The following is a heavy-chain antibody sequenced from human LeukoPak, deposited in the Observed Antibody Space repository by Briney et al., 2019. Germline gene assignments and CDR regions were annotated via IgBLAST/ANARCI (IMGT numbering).Heavy chain of an antibody. CDR2: VSYDGTNQ. V-gene: IGHV3-30*04. CDR1: GFTFSNYA. CDR3: ARVSLWFGELFSDDPFTDV. J-gene: IGHJ6*02. D-gene: IGHD3-10*01. Sequence: PGGSLRLSCAASGFTFSNYAIHWVRQAPGKGLEWVAVVSYDGTNQYYADSVKGRFTISGGNSKNTVDLHMTSLRAEDTAVYYCARVSLWFGELFSDDPFTDVWGQGTTVTVSS.